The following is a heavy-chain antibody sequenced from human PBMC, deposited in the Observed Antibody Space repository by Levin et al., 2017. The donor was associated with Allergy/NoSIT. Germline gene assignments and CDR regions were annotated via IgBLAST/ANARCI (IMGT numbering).Heavy chain of an antibody. J-gene: IGHJ4*02. V-gene: IGHV4-61*03. Sequence: PSETLSLTCVVSGGAVITDNYYWTWVRQPPGGGLEWLGHIHYTGKTNYNPSLMNRLTLSVDAPTKRLSLTMTSLTASDTAVYFCARAYYDSWSGYFDFWGQGTLVTVSS. CDR2: IHYTGKT. D-gene: IGHD3-3*01. CDR1: GGAVITDNYY. CDR3: ARAYYDSWSGYFDF.